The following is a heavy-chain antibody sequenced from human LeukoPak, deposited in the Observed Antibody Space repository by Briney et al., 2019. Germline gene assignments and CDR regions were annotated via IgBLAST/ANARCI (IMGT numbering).Heavy chain of an antibody. CDR1: GGSFSGYY. V-gene: IGHV4-34*01. J-gene: IGHJ6*03. Sequence: SETLSLTCAAYGGSFSGYYWSWIRQPPGKGLEWIGEINHSGSTNYNPSLKSRVTISVDTSKNQFSLKLSSVTAADTAVYYCARGLPSTGTTGRYYYYYMDVWGKGTTVTVYS. D-gene: IGHD1-7*01. CDR3: ARGLPSTGTTGRYYYYYMDV. CDR2: INHSGST.